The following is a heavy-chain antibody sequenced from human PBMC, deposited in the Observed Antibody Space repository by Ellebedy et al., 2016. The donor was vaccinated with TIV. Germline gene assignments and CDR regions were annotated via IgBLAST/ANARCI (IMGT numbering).Heavy chain of an antibody. CDR3: ARGCSSTSCSGDYYYGMTV. D-gene: IGHD2-2*01. J-gene: IGHJ6*02. CDR2: INPDTGDT. V-gene: IGHV1-2*02. Sequence: ASVKVSCKASGYTFTGYYMHWVRQAPGQGLAWMGWINPDTGDTNYAQKFQGRVTMTRDTSITTAYMELSRMRSDDTAVYSCARGCSSTSCSGDYYYGMTVWGQGTTFTVSS. CDR1: GYTFTGYY.